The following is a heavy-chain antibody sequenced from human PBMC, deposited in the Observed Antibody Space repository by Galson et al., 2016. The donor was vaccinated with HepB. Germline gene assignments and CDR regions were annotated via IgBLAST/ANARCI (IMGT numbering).Heavy chain of an antibody. D-gene: IGHD2-2*01. CDR2: IKQDGSEK. CDR1: GFTFNRYW. CDR3: ARDRRYCSSTSCDFYYYGMDV. V-gene: IGHV3-7*03. Sequence: SLRLSCAASGFTFNRYWLSWVRQAPGKGLEWVANIKQDGSEKYYVDSVKGRFTISRDNAKNSLYLQMNSLRAEDTAVYYCARDRRYCSSTSCDFYYYGMDVWDQGTTVTVSS. J-gene: IGHJ6*02.